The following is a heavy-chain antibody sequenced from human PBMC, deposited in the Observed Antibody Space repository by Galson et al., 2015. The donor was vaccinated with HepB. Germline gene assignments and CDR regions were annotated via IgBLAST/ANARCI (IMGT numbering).Heavy chain of an antibody. Sequence: SVKVSCKASGGTFSSYAISWVRQAPGQGLEWMGIINPSGGSTSYAQKFQGRVTMTRDTSTSTVYMELSSLRSEDTAVYYCARDYYDSSGYYLDYWGQGTLVTVSS. D-gene: IGHD3-22*01. J-gene: IGHJ4*02. CDR2: INPSGGST. CDR1: GGTFSSYA. V-gene: IGHV1-46*01. CDR3: ARDYYDSSGYYLDY.